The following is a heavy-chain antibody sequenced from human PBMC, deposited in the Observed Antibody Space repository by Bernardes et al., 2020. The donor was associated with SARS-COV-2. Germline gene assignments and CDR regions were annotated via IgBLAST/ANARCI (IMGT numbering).Heavy chain of an antibody. Sequence: SETLSLTCTVSGGSISSYYWSWIRQPPGKGLEWIWFIYYSGSTNYNPSLKSRFTISGDTSKNQFSLELSSVTAADTAVYYCARGPSHYDESCVESVEIWGQRTIITGSS. CDR3: ARGPSHYDESCVESVEI. CDR2: IYYSGST. V-gene: IGHV4-59*12. D-gene: IGHD3-22*01. CDR1: GGSISSYY. J-gene: IGHJ3*02.